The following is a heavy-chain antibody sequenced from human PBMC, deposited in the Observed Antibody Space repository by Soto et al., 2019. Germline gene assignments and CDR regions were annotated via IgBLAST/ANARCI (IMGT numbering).Heavy chain of an antibody. CDR2: IYYIGST. CDR1: GGSISSGGYY. J-gene: IGHJ5*02. CDR3: ARSVFP. Sequence: QVQLQESGPGLVKPSQTLSLTCTVSGGSISSGGYYCNWIRQHPGKGLEWIGYIYYIGSTYYNPSLKTSVTISLDTSKNQFSLKLSSVTAAETAVYYCARSVFPWGQGTLVTVSS. V-gene: IGHV4-31*03.